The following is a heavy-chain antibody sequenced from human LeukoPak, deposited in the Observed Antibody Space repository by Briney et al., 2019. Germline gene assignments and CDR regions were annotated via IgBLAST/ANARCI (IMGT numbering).Heavy chain of an antibody. CDR1: GFIFSNYG. J-gene: IGHJ4*02. V-gene: IGHV3-33*01. Sequence: PGGSLRLSCAASGFIFSNYGMHWVRQAPGKGLEWVGVIWYDGSNKYYADSVEGRFTISRDNSKNTLFLQMNSLRADDTALYYCARGPGGSSSYFDSWGQGTLVTVSS. CDR3: ARGPGGSSSYFDS. D-gene: IGHD1-26*01. CDR2: IWYDGSNK.